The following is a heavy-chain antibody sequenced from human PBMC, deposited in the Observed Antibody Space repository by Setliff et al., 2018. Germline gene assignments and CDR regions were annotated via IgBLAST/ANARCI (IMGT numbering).Heavy chain of an antibody. J-gene: IGHJ5*02. CDR1: GASITTGSYS. V-gene: IGHV4-61*02. CDR3: ARDITREPYTGGFHHFDP. Sequence: PSETLSLTCTVSGASITTGSYSWSWIRQSAGKGLEWVGRISGSGSATYNPSLKSRVSIFIDASNNQVSLDLSSVTAADSAVYYCARDITREPYTGGFHHFDPWGQGALVTVSS. CDR2: ISGSGSA. D-gene: IGHD3-16*01.